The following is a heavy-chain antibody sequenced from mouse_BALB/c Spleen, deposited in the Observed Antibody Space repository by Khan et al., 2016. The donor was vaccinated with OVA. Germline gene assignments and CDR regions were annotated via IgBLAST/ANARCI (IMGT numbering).Heavy chain of an antibody. CDR3: ATHLTGSVAY. D-gene: IGHD4-1*01. V-gene: IGHV5-6*02. J-gene: IGHJ3*01. CDR1: GFTFSPYS. Sequence: DVKLVESGGDLVKSGGSLKLSCAASGFTFSPYSMSWVRQTPDKRLEWVATISSDGDYTYYPDSVKGRFNISRDNTKKTLYLQMSSLKSEDTAIYYCATHLTGSVAYWGQGTLVTVSA. CDR2: ISSDGDYT.